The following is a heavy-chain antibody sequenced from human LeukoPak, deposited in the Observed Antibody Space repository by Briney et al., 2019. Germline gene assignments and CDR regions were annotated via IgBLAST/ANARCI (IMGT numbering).Heavy chain of an antibody. Sequence: ASVKVSCKASGYTFTSYGISWVRQAPGQGLEWMGWISAYKGNTNYAQKLQGRVTMTTDTSTSTAYMELRSLRSDDTAVYYCARESIAAAGTEPFDYWGQGTLVTVSS. V-gene: IGHV1-18*01. CDR1: GYTFTSYG. CDR3: ARESIAAAGTEPFDY. J-gene: IGHJ4*02. CDR2: ISAYKGNT. D-gene: IGHD6-13*01.